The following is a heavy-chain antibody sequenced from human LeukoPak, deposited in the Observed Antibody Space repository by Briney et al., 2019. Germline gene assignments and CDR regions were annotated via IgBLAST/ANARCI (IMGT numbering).Heavy chain of an antibody. Sequence: SETLSLTCTVSGGSISSYYWSWIRQPAGKGLEWIGRIQTSGSTRYNPSLKSRITMSVDTSKNQFSLKLSSVTAADTAVYYCARGGRYYDSSGYSYGWVDYWGQGTLVTVSS. CDR1: GGSISSYY. J-gene: IGHJ4*02. V-gene: IGHV4-4*07. CDR2: IQTSGST. CDR3: ARGGRYYDSSGYSYGWVDY. D-gene: IGHD3-22*01.